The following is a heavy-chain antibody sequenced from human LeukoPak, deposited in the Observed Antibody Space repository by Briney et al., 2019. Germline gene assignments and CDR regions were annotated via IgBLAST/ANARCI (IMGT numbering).Heavy chain of an antibody. Sequence: GGSLRLSCAASGFTFSNYAMNWVRQAPGKGLEWVSSITGTSSYIYYADSVKGRFTISRDNAKNSLYLQMSSLRAEDTAVNYCARDPVPLRAYNTGCVYWGQGTLVTVSS. D-gene: IGHD5-18*01. CDR1: GFTFSNYA. J-gene: IGHJ4*02. CDR3: ARDPVPLRAYNTGCVY. CDR2: ITGTSSYI. V-gene: IGHV3-21*01.